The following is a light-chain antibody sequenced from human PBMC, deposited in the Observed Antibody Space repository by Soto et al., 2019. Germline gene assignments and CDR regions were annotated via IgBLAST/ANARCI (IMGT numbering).Light chain of an antibody. J-gene: IGKJ5*01. CDR1: QRVSSN. CDR2: GAS. Sequence: IVVTLFLLTVSVSPGERATLPSRVSQRVSSNLEWNQQSAGKTPRLLIYGASTRATGVPARFSGGGSGTEFNLTITRLQSEDFAVYWCQHYKNLPLTFGAGTRLEIK. CDR3: QHYKNLPLT. V-gene: IGKV3D-15*01.